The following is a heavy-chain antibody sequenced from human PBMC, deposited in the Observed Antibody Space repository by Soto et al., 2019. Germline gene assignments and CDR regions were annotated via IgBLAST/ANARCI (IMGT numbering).Heavy chain of an antibody. CDR3: ATRMYSTSWYYFVS. J-gene: IGHJ4*02. V-gene: IGHV3-23*01. Sequence: EVQLLESGGGFVQPGGSLRLSCAASGFTFTNNALSWVRQAPGKGLEWVSTIGGGSGSTSYADSVKGRFSISRENSKNTLYLQMSSLRAEDTALYYCATRMYSTSWYYFVSWGQGTLVTVSS. CDR2: IGGGSGST. D-gene: IGHD6-13*01. CDR1: GFTFTNNA.